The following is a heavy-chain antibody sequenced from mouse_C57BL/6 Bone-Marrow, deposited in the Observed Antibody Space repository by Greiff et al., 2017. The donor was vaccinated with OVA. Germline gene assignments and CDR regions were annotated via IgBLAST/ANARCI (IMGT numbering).Heavy chain of an antibody. D-gene: IGHD1-1*01. J-gene: IGHJ4*01. CDR3: ARYIPVLRGMDY. Sequence: DVHLVESGGGLVQPGGSLSLSCAASGFTFTDYYMSWVRQPPGKALEWLGFIRNKANGYTTEYSASVKGRFTISRDNSQSILYLQMNALRAEDSATYYCARYIPVLRGMDYWGQGTSVTVSS. CDR2: IRNKANGYTT. V-gene: IGHV7-3*01. CDR1: GFTFTDYY.